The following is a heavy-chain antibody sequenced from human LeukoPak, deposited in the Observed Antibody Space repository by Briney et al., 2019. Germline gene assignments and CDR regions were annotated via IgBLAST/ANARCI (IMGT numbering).Heavy chain of an antibody. CDR2: IRNRARSYTT. J-gene: IGHJ3*02. CDR3: ARVRNYDDTRGFSSDAFDI. Sequence: GGSLRLSCAASGFTFSDHYMDWVRQAPGKGLQWVARIRNRARSYTTQYAPSVRDRFTISRDDTENSLFLQMNSLNTEDTAVYFCARVRNYDDTRGFSSDAFDIWGQGTMVTVAS. D-gene: IGHD3-22*01. V-gene: IGHV3-72*01. CDR1: GFTFSDHY.